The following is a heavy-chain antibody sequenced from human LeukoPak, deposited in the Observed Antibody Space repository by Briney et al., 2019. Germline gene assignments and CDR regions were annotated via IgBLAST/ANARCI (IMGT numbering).Heavy chain of an antibody. CDR3: AKELVVVVVAATHRYFDY. J-gene: IGHJ4*02. Sequence: PGGSLRLSCAASGFTFSSYAMSWVREAPGKGLEWVSASSGSGGSTYYADPVKGRFTISSDNSNNTLYLQMNSLRAEDTAVYYCAKELVVVVVAATHRYFDYWGQGTLVTVSS. D-gene: IGHD2-15*01. V-gene: IGHV3-23*01. CDR2: SSGSGGST. CDR1: GFTFSSYA.